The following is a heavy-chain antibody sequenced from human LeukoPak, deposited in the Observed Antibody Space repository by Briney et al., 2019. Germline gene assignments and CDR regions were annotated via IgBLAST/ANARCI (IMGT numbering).Heavy chain of an antibody. D-gene: IGHD2-21*02. V-gene: IGHV4-39*07. CDR2: IYYSGST. J-gene: IGHJ6*02. Sequence: PSETLSLTCTVSGGSISSSSYYWGWIRQPPGKGLEWIGSIYYSGSTYYNPSLKSRVTISVDTSKNQFSLKLSSVTAADTAVYYCARDGVGYIRSLVTAIRPDYYYGMDVWGQGTTVTVSS. CDR3: ARDGVGYIRSLVTAIRPDYYYGMDV. CDR1: GGSISSSSYY.